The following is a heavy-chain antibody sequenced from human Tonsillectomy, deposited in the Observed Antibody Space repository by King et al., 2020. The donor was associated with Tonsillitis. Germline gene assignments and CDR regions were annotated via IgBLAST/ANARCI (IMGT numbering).Heavy chain of an antibody. J-gene: IGHJ6*02. CDR1: GFIFDDYA. CDR2: ISGDGGST. V-gene: IGHV3-43*02. D-gene: IGHD6-19*01. Sequence: VQLVESGGGVVQPGGSLRLSCAASGFIFDDYAMHWVRQAPGKGLEWVSVISGDGGSTYYADSVKGRFTISRDNGKNSLYLQMNSLRTEDTALYYCAKATGYGSGWPSEEYGMDVWGQGTTVTVSS. CDR3: AKATGYGSGWPSEEYGMDV.